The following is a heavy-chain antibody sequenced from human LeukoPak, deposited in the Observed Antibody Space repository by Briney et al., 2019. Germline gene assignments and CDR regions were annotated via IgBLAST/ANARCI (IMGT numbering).Heavy chain of an antibody. V-gene: IGHV3-7*01. J-gene: IGHJ4*02. D-gene: IGHD5-18*01. CDR3: ATSVDTAAGPY. Sequence: GGTLRLSCAASGVSFSSYWMTWGPEAPGEGLEWVANIKGDGSAQFYVDSVQGRFAISRDNARNSLYLHMNSLRDEDTAVYYCATSVDTAAGPYWGQGTLVTVSS. CDR2: IKGDGSAQ. CDR1: GVSFSSYW.